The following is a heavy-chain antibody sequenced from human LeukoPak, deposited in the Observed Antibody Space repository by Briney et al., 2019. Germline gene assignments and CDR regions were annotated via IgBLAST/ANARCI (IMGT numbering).Heavy chain of an antibody. CDR1: GGSISSFY. J-gene: IGHJ4*01. Sequence: SETLSLTCTVTGGSISSFYCSWIRQPPGQGLEWIGYISYSGTTNYNPSLKSRVTISVDTSKNQFALKLSSVTAADTAVYYCARYRVGPATLVFENWVQGTLVTVSS. V-gene: IGHV4-59*01. D-gene: IGHD2-2*01. CDR2: ISYSGTT. CDR3: ARYRVGPATLVFEN.